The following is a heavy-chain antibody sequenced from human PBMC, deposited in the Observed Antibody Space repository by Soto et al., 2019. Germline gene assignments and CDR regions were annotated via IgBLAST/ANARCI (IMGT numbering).Heavy chain of an antibody. CDR3: AKGLALMADH. V-gene: IGHV3-30*18. D-gene: IGHD2-21*01. CDR1: GFSFNTYV. CDR2: ILYDGSKE. Sequence: QTGGSLRLSCTDSGFSFNTYVMDWVRQAPGKGLEWVARILYDGSKEYYADPVKGRFTISRDNSKNTLYLQMDRLRVEDTAVYFCAKGLALMADHWGQGTPVTVYS. J-gene: IGHJ4*02.